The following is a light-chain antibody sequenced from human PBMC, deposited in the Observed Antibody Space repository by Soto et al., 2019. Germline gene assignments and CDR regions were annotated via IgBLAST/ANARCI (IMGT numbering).Light chain of an antibody. V-gene: IGKV3-20*01. Sequence: EIALTQSAGTVSSSPGELATLSCRASPSVSNSYLAWYQQKPGQAPSLLIYDASSRATGIPARFSGSGSGTDFTLTISRLEPEDLAVDYCQQYGSSVLTFGGGTKVESK. CDR1: PSVSNSY. CDR3: QQYGSSVLT. CDR2: DAS. J-gene: IGKJ4*01.